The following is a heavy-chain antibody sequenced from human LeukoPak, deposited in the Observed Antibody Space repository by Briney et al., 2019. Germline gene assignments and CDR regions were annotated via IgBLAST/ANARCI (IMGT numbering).Heavy chain of an antibody. CDR1: GFTLSGSA. CDR2: IRSKADSYTT. CDR3: RAAADLSDY. Sequence: GGSLRLSCAPSGFTLSGSAMHWVRQASGKGLEWLGRIRSKADSYTTAYAASVKGRFIVSRDDSKNTAYLQMNSLKTEDTAVYYCRAAADLSDYWGQGTLVTVSS. V-gene: IGHV3-73*01. J-gene: IGHJ4*02. D-gene: IGHD6-13*01.